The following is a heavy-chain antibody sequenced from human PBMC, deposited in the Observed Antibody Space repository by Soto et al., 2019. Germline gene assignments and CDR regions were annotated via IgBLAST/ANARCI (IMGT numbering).Heavy chain of an antibody. V-gene: IGHV3-21*01. CDR1: GFTFKLYT. J-gene: IGHJ4*02. Sequence: EVQLVESGGGLVKPGGSLRLSCEASGFTFKLYTMHWVRQAPGKGLEWVSFCTPSSSSISYADSVEGRFTISRDNARNSLYLQIHYLRAEDTAVYYCARDAASSLDHWCQGNLVTVSS. D-gene: IGHD6-13*01. CDR3: ARDAASSLDH. CDR2: CTPSSSSI.